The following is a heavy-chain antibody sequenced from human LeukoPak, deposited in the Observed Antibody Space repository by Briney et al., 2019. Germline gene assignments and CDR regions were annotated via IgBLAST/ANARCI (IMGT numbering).Heavy chain of an antibody. CDR1: GFTFGSYW. J-gene: IGHJ4*02. CDR3: AKESGALGAPLYDY. Sequence: GGSLRLSCAASGFTFGSYWMSWVRQAPGEGLEWVSGISDNGGGRYYADSVKGRFTISRDNSKSMLYLQMNSLRAEDTAVYYCAKESGALGAPLYDYWGRGILVTASS. CDR2: ISDNGGGR. D-gene: IGHD4/OR15-4a*01. V-gene: IGHV3-23*01.